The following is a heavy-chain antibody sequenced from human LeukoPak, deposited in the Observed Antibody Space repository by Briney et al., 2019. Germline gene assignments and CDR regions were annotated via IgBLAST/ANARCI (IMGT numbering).Heavy chain of an antibody. Sequence: GGSLRLSCAASGFTFSSYAMSWVRQAPGKGLEWVGFIRSKAYGGTTEYAASVKGRFTISRDDSKSIAYLQMNSLKTEDTAVYYCTREDVVVPAAMRGGVYYYGMDVWGQGTTVTVSS. V-gene: IGHV3-49*04. CDR1: GFTFSSYA. CDR3: TREDVVVPAAMRGGVYYYGMDV. CDR2: IRSKAYGGTT. J-gene: IGHJ6*02. D-gene: IGHD2-2*01.